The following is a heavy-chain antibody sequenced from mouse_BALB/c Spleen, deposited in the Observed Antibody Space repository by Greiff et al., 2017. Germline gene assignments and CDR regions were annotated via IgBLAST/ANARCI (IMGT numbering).Heavy chain of an antibody. CDR1: GYTFTDYE. CDR3: TRGGLITTVVAYYAMDY. V-gene: IGHV1-15*01. D-gene: IGHD1-1*01. CDR2: IDPETGGT. Sequence: LVESGAELVRPGASVTLSCKASGYTFTDYEMHWVKQTPVHGLEWIGAIDPETGGTAYNQKFKGKATLTADKSSSTAYMELRSLTSEDSAVYYCTRGGLITTVVAYYAMDYWGQGTSVTVSS. J-gene: IGHJ4*01.